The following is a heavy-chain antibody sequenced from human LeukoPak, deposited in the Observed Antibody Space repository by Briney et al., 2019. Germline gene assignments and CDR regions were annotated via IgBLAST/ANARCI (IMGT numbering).Heavy chain of an antibody. CDR1: GVSVSNFY. J-gene: IGHJ5*02. Sequence: SETLSLTCKVSGVSVSNFYWSWIRQPAGKGLEWIGRIYTSGSTNYNPSLKSRGTMSVDTSKNQLSLKLSSVTAADTAVYYCTRVAVGYSYGQQNWFDPWGQGTLVTVSS. V-gene: IGHV4-4*07. CDR3: TRVAVGYSYGQQNWFDP. D-gene: IGHD5-18*01. CDR2: IYTSGST.